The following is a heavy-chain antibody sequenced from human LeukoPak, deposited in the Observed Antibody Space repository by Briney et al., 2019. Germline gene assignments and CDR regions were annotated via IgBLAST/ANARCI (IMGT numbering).Heavy chain of an antibody. V-gene: IGHV3-23*01. CDR3: AKKRGSYNSPSPYYFDY. Sequence: GGSLRLSCAASGFTFSSYAMSWVRQAPGKGLAWVSAISGSGGSTYYADSVKGRFTISRDNSKNTLYLQMNSLRAEDTAVYYCAKKRGSYNSPSPYYFDYWGQGTLVTVSS. J-gene: IGHJ4*02. CDR2: ISGSGGST. D-gene: IGHD1-26*01. CDR1: GFTFSSYA.